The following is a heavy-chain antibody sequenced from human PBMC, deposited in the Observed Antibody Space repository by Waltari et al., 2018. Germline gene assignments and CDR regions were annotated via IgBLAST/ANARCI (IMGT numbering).Heavy chain of an antibody. Sequence: QLQLQESGPGLVKPSETLSLTCSFSGGSISSTSPYWAWIRQPPWKGLEWMGSIYYLGTTYHNLSLKRRVTVSVDTSKNQCSLKLSSVTAADTAMYFCARVARGGYYTGWFDTWGQGALVTVSS. V-gene: IGHV4-39*07. D-gene: IGHD3-3*01. CDR2: IYYLGTT. CDR1: GGSISSTSPY. J-gene: IGHJ5*02. CDR3: ARVARGGYYTGWFDT.